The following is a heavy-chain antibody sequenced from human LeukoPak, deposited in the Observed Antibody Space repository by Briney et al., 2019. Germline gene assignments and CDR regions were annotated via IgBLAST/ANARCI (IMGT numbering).Heavy chain of an antibody. J-gene: IGHJ4*02. CDR1: DYTFTSYG. D-gene: IGHD6-19*01. V-gene: IGHV1-18*01. CDR3: AMGYSSGPFDY. Sequence: ASVKASCKASDYTFTSYGIRWVRQAPGQGLEWMGWISAYNGNTNYAQKLQGRVTMTTDTSTSTAYMELRSLRSDDTAVYYCAMGYSSGPFDYWGQGTLVTVSS. CDR2: ISAYNGNT.